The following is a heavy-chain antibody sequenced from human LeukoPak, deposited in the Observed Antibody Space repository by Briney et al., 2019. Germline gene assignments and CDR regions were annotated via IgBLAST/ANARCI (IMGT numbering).Heavy chain of an antibody. D-gene: IGHD5-18*01. CDR2: ISWNSGSI. CDR1: GFTFDDYA. Sequence: PGGSLRLSCAASGFTFDDYAMHWVRQAPGKGLEWVSGISWNSGSISYADSVKGRFTISRDNAKNSLYLQMNSLRAEDTALYYCAKGYSYGYGYYFDYWGQGTLVTVSS. J-gene: IGHJ4*02. CDR3: AKGYSYGYGYYFDY. V-gene: IGHV3-9*01.